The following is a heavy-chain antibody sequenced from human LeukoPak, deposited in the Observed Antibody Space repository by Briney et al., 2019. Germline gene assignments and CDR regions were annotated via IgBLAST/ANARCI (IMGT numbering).Heavy chain of an antibody. V-gene: IGHV3-30*18. J-gene: IGHJ4*02. CDR1: GFTFSSYG. Sequence: GGSLRLSCAASGFTFSSYGMHWVRQAPGKGLEWVAVISYDGSNKYYADSVKGRFTISRDNSKNTLYLQMNSLRAEDTAVYYCAKAGGYCSGGSCYSGPSYFDYWGQGTLVTVS. CDR3: AKAGGYCSGGSCYSGPSYFDY. CDR2: ISYDGSNK. D-gene: IGHD2-15*01.